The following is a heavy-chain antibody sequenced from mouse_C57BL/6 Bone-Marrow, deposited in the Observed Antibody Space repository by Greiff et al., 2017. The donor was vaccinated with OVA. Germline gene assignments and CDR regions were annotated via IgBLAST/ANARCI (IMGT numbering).Heavy chain of an antibody. CDR3: AIRRHHYYSNSYWYFDV. CDR2: IHPSDSDT. CDR1: GYTFTSYW. D-gene: IGHD2-5*01. J-gene: IGHJ1*03. V-gene: IGHV1-74*01. Sequence: QVQLKQPGAELVKPGASVKVSCKASGYTFTSYWMHWVKQRPGQGLEWIGRIHPSDSDTNYNQKFKGKATLTVDKSSSTAYMQLSSLTSEDSAVYYCAIRRHHYYSNSYWYFDVWGTGTTVTVSS.